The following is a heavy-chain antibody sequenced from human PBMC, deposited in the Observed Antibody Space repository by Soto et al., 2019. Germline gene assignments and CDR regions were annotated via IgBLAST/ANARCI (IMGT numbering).Heavy chain of an antibody. CDR3: ARDNYSDSSVGASVGAFDI. V-gene: IGHV4-59*01. CDR2: IYYSGST. J-gene: IGHJ3*02. D-gene: IGHD3-22*01. Sequence: PSETLSLTCTVAGGSMSSYYWSWIRQPPGNGLEWIGYIYYSGSTNYNPPLKSRVTISVDTSKKQFSLKLSSVTAADTAVYYCARDNYSDSSVGASVGAFDIWGQGTMVTVSS. CDR1: GGSMSSYY.